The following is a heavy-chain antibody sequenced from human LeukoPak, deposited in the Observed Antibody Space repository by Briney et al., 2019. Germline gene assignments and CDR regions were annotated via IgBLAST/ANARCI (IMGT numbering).Heavy chain of an antibody. V-gene: IGHV3-7*01. CDR3: ARDGVPGGRDV. CDR1: GFAFGSHW. Sequence: GGSLRLSCAASGFAFGSHWMNWVRQAPGKGLEWVANINREGSDKNYVDSVKGRFTISRDNAKNSLYLQMNSLRVEDTAVYYCARDGVPGGRDVWGQGTMVTVSS. CDR2: INREGSDK. D-gene: IGHD2-15*01. J-gene: IGHJ3*01.